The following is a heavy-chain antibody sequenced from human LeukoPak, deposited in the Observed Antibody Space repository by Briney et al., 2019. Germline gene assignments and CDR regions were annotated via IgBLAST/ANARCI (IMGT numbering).Heavy chain of an antibody. D-gene: IGHD3-16*01. J-gene: IGHJ4*02. Sequence: PGGSLRLSCAASGFTFSSYSMKWVRQAPGKGLEWVSYISSSSTTIHYADSVKGRFTISRDNAKNSLYLQMISLRDEDTAVYYCARGSVGEFWGQGTLVTVSS. CDR2: ISSSSTTI. CDR3: ARGSVGEF. CDR1: GFTFSSYS. V-gene: IGHV3-48*02.